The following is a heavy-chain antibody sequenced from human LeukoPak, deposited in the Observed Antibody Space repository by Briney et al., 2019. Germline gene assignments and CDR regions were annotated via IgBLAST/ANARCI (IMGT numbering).Heavy chain of an antibody. CDR1: GFTFSSFE. CDR2: ISISGSTI. V-gene: IGHV3-48*03. J-gene: IGHJ4*02. Sequence: GGSLRLSCAASGFTFSSFEMNWVRKAPGKGLEWVSYISISGSTIYYADSVKGRFTISRDNAKNSLYLQMNSLRAEDTAVYYCARDRSGYSGYDFFDYWGQGALVTVSS. D-gene: IGHD5-12*01. CDR3: ARDRSGYSGYDFFDY.